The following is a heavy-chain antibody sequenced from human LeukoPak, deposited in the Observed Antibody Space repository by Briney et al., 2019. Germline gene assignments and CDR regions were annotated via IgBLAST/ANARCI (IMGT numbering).Heavy chain of an antibody. CDR3: ASVLNYYDSSGILDY. CDR2: ISYDGSNK. D-gene: IGHD3-22*01. Sequence: GGSLRLSCAASGFTFSSYGMHWVRQAPGKGLEWVAVISYDGSNKYYADSVKGRFTISRDNSKNTLYLQMNSLRAEDTAVYYCASVLNYYDSSGILDYWGQGTLVTVSS. J-gene: IGHJ4*02. V-gene: IGHV3-30*03. CDR1: GFTFSSYG.